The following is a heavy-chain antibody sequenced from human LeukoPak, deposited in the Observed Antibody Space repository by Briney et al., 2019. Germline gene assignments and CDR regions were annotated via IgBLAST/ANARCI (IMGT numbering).Heavy chain of an antibody. Sequence: GASVKVSFKASGYTFTSYGFSWVGQAPAQGLEWMGWISAYNGNTNYAQKLQDRVTMTTDTSTSTAYMELRSLRSDDTAVYFCARDLAKSGYSYGFVDAFDIWGQGTMVTVSS. V-gene: IGHV1-18*01. D-gene: IGHD5-18*01. J-gene: IGHJ3*02. CDR2: ISAYNGNT. CDR1: GYTFTSYG. CDR3: ARDLAKSGYSYGFVDAFDI.